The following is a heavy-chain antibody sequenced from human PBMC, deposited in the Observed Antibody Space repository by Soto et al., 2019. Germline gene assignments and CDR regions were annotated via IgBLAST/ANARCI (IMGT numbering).Heavy chain of an antibody. D-gene: IGHD3-10*01. CDR2: IDWDDDK. Sequence: EXGHTLVSPTQILTLTCTFSGFSLSTSGMRVSGIGQPSGKALEWLARIDWDDDKFYSTSLKTRLTISKDTSKNQVVLTMTNMDPVDTATYYCARTPSRFSGSDAFDIWGQGTMVTVSS. CDR3: ARTPSRFSGSDAFDI. CDR1: GFSLSTSGMR. V-gene: IGHV2-70*04. J-gene: IGHJ3*02.